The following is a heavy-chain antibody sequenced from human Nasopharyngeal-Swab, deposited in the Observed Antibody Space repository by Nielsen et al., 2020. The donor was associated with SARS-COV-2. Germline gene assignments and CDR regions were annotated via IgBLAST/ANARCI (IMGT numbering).Heavy chain of an antibody. CDR3: ATDRDNYGSGTFDY. CDR1: GSTFSDFY. J-gene: IGHJ4*02. CDR2: ISDSGDTI. Sequence: GGSLRPSCPPSGSTFSDFYMSWTRQAPGKGRESVSYISDSGDTINYADSGKGRFTTSRDNAQNSLYLQMNSLRAEDTAIYYCATDRDNYGSGTFDYWGQGTLVTVAS. D-gene: IGHD3-10*01. V-gene: IGHV3-11*04.